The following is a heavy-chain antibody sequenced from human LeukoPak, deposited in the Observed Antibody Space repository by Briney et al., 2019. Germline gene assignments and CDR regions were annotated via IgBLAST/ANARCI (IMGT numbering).Heavy chain of an antibody. J-gene: IGHJ4*02. CDR3: AKDDFVVVPAAIGGYDY. V-gene: IGHV3-23*01. D-gene: IGHD2-2*02. CDR2: ISGSGGST. Sequence: GGSLRLSCAASGFTFSSYAMSWVRQAPGKGLEWVSAISGSGGSTYYADSVKGRFTISRDNSKNTLYLQMNSLRAEDTAVYYCAKDDFVVVPAAIGGYDYWGQGTLVTVSS. CDR1: GFTFSSYA.